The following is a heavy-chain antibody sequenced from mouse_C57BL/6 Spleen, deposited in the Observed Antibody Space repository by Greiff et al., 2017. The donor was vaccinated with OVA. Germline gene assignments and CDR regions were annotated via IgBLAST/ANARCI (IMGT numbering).Heavy chain of an antibody. CDR1: GYTFTSYW. Sequence: QVHVKQPGAELVRPGTSVKLSCKASGYTFTSYWMHWVKQRPGQGLEWIGVIDPSDSYTNYNQKFKGKATLTVDTSSSTAYMQLSSLTSEDSAVYYCAREDPYYFDYWGQGTTLTVSS. J-gene: IGHJ2*01. CDR2: IDPSDSYT. V-gene: IGHV1-59*01. CDR3: AREDPYYFDY.